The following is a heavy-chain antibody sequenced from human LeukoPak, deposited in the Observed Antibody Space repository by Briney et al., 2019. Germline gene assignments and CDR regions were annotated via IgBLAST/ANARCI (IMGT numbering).Heavy chain of an antibody. CDR2: ISSTSGSI. V-gene: IGHV3-23*01. CDR3: APTRHRAGEWFDP. J-gene: IGHJ5*02. D-gene: IGHD6-19*01. Sequence: PGGSLRLSCAASGFTFSTYAMSWVRQAPGKGLEWVSAISSTSGSIYYADSVKGRFTISRDNSKNTLYLQMNSLRAEDTAVYYCAPTRHRAGEWFDPWGQGTLVAVPS. CDR1: GFTFSTYA.